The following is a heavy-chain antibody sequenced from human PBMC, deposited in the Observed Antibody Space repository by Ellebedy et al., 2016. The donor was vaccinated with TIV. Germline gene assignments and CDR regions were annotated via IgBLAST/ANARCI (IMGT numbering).Heavy chain of an antibody. D-gene: IGHD1-14*01. V-gene: IGHV4-59*12. J-gene: IGHJ4*02. CDR2: IYYSGST. CDR1: GGSISNYY. Sequence: SETLSLTCTVSGGSISNYYWSWIRQPPGKGLEWIGYIYYSGSTNYNPSLKSRVTISVDTSKNQFSLKLSSVTAADTAVYYCARDLLYASRPGGGYWGQGTLVTVSS. CDR3: ARDLLYASRPGGGY.